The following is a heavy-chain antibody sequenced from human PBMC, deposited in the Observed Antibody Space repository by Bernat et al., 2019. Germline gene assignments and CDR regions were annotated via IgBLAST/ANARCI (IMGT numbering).Heavy chain of an antibody. J-gene: IGHJ5*02. Sequence: EVQLAESGGGLVQPGGSLRLSCAASGLTFSNYWMSWVRQAPGKGLGWVANIGQDGSDKFYVDSVKGRFTVSRDNAKNSLYLQMNSLRAEDTAFYYCAREHRGGYSYNWFDPWGQGTLVTVSS. CDR2: IGQDGSDK. CDR3: AREHRGGYSYNWFDP. V-gene: IGHV3-7*03. CDR1: GLTFSNYW. D-gene: IGHD5-18*01.